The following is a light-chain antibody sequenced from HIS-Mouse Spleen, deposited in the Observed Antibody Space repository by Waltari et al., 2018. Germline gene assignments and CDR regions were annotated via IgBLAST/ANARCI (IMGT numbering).Light chain of an antibody. V-gene: IGLV3-21*02. CDR3: QVWDSSSDHPV. J-gene: IGLJ3*02. Sequence: SYVLTQPPSVSVAPGQTARITCGGNNIGSKSVHWYQQKPGQAPVLVVYEDSDRPSGIPARFSGSNSGNTATLTISRVEAGDEADYYCQVWDSSSDHPVFGGGTKLTVL. CDR1: NIGSKS. CDR2: EDS.